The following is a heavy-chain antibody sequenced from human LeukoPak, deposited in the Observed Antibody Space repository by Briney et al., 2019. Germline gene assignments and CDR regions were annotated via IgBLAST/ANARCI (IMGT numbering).Heavy chain of an antibody. CDR3: AKREEYDGFQH. J-gene: IGHJ1*01. CDR1: GFTFSSYA. D-gene: IGHD3-3*01. CDR2: ISGSGGST. Sequence: GGSLRLSCAASGFTFSSYAMSWVHQAPGKGLEWVSAISGSGGSTYYADSAKGRFTISRDNSKNTLYLQMNSLRAEDAAVYYCAKREEYDGFQHWGQGTLVTVSS. V-gene: IGHV3-23*01.